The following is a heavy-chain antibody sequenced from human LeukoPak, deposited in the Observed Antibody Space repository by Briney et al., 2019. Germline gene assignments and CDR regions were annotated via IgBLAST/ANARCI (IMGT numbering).Heavy chain of an antibody. CDR3: ARVGGNWNRYYYYYYRDV. Sequence: SETLSLTCAVSGGSISSSNWWSWVRQPPGKGLEWIGEIYHSGSTNYNPSLKSRVTISVDKSKNQFSLNLSSVTAADTAVYYGARVGGNWNRYYYYYYRDVWGKGTTVTVSS. J-gene: IGHJ6*03. CDR1: GGSISSSNW. V-gene: IGHV4-4*02. D-gene: IGHD1-1*01. CDR2: IYHSGST.